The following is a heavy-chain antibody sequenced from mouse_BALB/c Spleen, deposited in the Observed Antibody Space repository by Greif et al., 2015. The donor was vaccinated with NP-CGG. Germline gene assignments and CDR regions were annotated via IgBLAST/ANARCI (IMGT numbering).Heavy chain of an antibody. CDR3: ARYDSDYYAMDY. Sequence: QVQLQQSGAELVRPGSSVKISCKASGYAFSSYWMNWVKQRPGQGLEWIGQIYPGDGDTNYNGKFKGKATLTADKSSSTAYMQLSSPTSEDSAVYFCARYDSDYYAMDYWGQGTSVTVSS. J-gene: IGHJ4*01. CDR2: IYPGDGDT. V-gene: IGHV1-80*01. D-gene: IGHD2-4*01. CDR1: GYAFSSYW.